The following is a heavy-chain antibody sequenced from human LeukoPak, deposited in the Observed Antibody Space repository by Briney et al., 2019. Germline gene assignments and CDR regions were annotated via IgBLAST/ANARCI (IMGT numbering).Heavy chain of an antibody. CDR1: GGSISRYY. J-gene: IGHJ5*02. D-gene: IGHD3-10*01. CDR2: IYYSGST. CDR3: ARRAYGSGSYPFDP. V-gene: IGHV4-59*08. Sequence: PSETLSLTCTVSGGSISRYYWSWIRQPPGKGLGWVGCIYYSGSTNYNPSLKSRVTISVDTSKHQVSLKLASVTAAHTAVYYCARRAYGSGSYPFDPWGQGTLVTVSP.